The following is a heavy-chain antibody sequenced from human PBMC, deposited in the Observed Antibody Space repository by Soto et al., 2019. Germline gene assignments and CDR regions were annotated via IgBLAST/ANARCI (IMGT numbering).Heavy chain of an antibody. D-gene: IGHD1-1*01. V-gene: IGHV3-48*02. CDR1: GFTFSSYS. J-gene: IGHJ5*02. CDR2: ISSSSSTI. Sequence: EVQLVESGGGLVQPGGSLRLSCAASGFTFSSYSMNWVRQAPGKGLEWVSYISSSSSTIYYADSVKGRFTISRDNAKNSLYLQMNSLRDEDTAVYYCARDIKNWNDPQNNWFDPWGQGTLVTVSS. CDR3: ARDIKNWNDPQNNWFDP.